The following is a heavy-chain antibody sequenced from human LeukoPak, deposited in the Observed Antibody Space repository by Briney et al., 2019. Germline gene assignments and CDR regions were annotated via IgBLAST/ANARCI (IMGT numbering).Heavy chain of an antibody. J-gene: IGHJ4*02. CDR2: ISYDGSNK. V-gene: IGHV3-30-3*01. CDR1: GFTFSSYA. Sequence: PGRSLRLSCAASGFTFSSYAMHWVRQAPGKGLEWVAVISYDGSNKYYADSVKGRFTISRDNSKNTLYLQMNSLRAEDTAVYYCARPDDDYYSSSPDDYWGQGTLVTVSS. D-gene: IGHD6-6*01. CDR3: ARPDDDYYSSSPDDY.